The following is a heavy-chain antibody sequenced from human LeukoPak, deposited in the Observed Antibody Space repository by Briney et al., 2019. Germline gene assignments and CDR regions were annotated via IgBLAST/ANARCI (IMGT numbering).Heavy chain of an antibody. Sequence: ASVKVSCKASGYTFTSYGISWVRQAPGQGLEWMGWISAYNGNTNYAQKLQGRVTMTTDTSTSTAYMELSSLRSEDTAVYYCARGRVGYSYGFYFDYWGQGTLVTVSS. CDR3: ARGRVGYSYGFYFDY. CDR1: GYTFTSYG. J-gene: IGHJ4*02. CDR2: ISAYNGNT. D-gene: IGHD5-18*01. V-gene: IGHV1-18*04.